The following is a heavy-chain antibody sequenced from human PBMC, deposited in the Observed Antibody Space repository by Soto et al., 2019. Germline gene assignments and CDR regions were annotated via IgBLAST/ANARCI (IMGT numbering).Heavy chain of an antibody. CDR3: ARDRSPVRIWFGEFDP. Sequence: PSETLSLTCTVSGGSISSGGYYWSWIRQHPGKGLEWIGYIYYSGSTYYNPSLKSRVTISVDTSKNQFSLKLSSVTAADTAVYYCARDRSPVRIWFGEFDPWGQGTLVTVSS. J-gene: IGHJ5*02. CDR1: GGSISSGGYY. D-gene: IGHD3-10*01. CDR2: IYYSGST. V-gene: IGHV4-31*03.